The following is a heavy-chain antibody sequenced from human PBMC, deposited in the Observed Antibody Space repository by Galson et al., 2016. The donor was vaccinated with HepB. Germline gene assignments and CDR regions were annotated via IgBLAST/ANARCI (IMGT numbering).Heavy chain of an antibody. Sequence: SLRLSCAASGFTFTSYAMHWVRQAPGKGLEWVAVISYDGSNKYYADSVKGRFTISRDNSKNTLYLQMNSLGAEDTAVYYCARGSFWSGQLIRNYYGMDVWGKGTTVTVSS. CDR2: ISYDGSNK. V-gene: IGHV3-30-3*01. CDR3: ARGSFWSGQLIRNYYGMDV. CDR1: GFTFTSYA. D-gene: IGHD3-3*01. J-gene: IGHJ6*04.